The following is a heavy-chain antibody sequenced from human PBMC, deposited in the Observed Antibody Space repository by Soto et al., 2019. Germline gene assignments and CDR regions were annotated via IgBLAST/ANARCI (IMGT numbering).Heavy chain of an antibody. V-gene: IGHV3-33*01. Sequence: LRLSCAASGFIFSDYGIHWVRQAPGKGLEWVALIWYDGSKKYYADSVKGRFTVSRDNINSTLYLEMNSLRVEDSAVYYCAREGEVAGSQDFWGQGTLVTVSS. J-gene: IGHJ4*02. CDR1: GFIFSDYG. D-gene: IGHD6-19*01. CDR2: IWYDGSKK. CDR3: AREGEVAGSQDF.